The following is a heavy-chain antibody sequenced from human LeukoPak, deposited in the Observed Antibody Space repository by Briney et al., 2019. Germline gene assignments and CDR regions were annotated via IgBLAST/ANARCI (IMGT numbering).Heavy chain of an antibody. D-gene: IGHD3-22*01. CDR1: GGTLSSYA. V-gene: IGHV1-69*04. Sequence: ASAVKVSCKASGGTLSSYALNWVRQAPGQGLEWIGRIIPIFAIVNYAQNFQGRVTITADKSTNTAYMELSSLRFEDTAFYYCARAESSGYSLDENFDYWGQGTLVTVSS. CDR3: ARAESSGYSLDENFDY. J-gene: IGHJ4*02. CDR2: IIPIFAIV.